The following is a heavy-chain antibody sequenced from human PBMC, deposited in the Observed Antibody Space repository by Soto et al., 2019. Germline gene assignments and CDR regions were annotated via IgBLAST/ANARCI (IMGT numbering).Heavy chain of an antibody. D-gene: IGHD6-19*01. V-gene: IGHV6-1*01. J-gene: IGHJ4*02. CDR3: ARGSYYSGWV. CDR2: TYYRSNWYT. CDR1: GDSVSSTSTA. Sequence: QVQLQQSGPGLVQPSQTLSLTCAISGDSVSSTSTAWSWIRQSLSRGLEWLGRTYYRSNWYTDYAVSVKSRITISPDTSKNQFSLQLNSVTPEDTAVYYCARGSYYSGWVWGQGTLVTVSS.